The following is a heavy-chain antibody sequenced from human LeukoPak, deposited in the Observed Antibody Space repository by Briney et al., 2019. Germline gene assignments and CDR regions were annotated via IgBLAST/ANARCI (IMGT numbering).Heavy chain of an antibody. D-gene: IGHD3-16*02. CDR3: AKPDPSGRSFGGVTVMGAFDI. J-gene: IGHJ3*02. CDR2: ISGSGGST. CDR1: GFTFSSYA. Sequence: GGSLRLSCAASGFTFSSYAMSWVRQAPGKGLEWVSAISGSGGSTYYADSVKGRFTISRDNSKNTLYLQMNSLRAEDTAVYYCAKPDPSGRSFGGVTVMGAFDIWGQGTMVTVSS. V-gene: IGHV3-23*01.